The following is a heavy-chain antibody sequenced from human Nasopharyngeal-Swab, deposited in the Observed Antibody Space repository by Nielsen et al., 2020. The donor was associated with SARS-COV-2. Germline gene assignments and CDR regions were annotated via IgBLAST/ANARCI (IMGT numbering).Heavy chain of an antibody. Sequence: ASVKVSCKVSGYTLTELSMHWVRQAPGKGLEWMGGFDPEDGETIYAQKFQGRVAMTEDTSTDTAYMELSSLRSEDTAVYYCATVWRWGHIAIDYWGQGTLVTVSS. CDR3: ATVWRWGHIAIDY. D-gene: IGHD4-23*01. CDR2: FDPEDGET. V-gene: IGHV1-24*01. J-gene: IGHJ4*02. CDR1: GYTLTELS.